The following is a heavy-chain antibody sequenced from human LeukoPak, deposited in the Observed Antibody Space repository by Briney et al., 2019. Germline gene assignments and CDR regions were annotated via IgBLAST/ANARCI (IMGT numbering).Heavy chain of an antibody. CDR1: GFTFDDYA. CDR3: ARIGYSSSSFDY. CDR2: ISWNSGSI. V-gene: IGHV3-9*01. Sequence: GGSLRLSCAASGFTFDDYAMHWVRQAPGKGLEGVSGISWNSGSIGYAHSVKGRFTISRDNAKNSLYLQMNSLRAEDTAVYYCARIGYSSSSFDYWGQGTLVTVSS. D-gene: IGHD6-6*01. J-gene: IGHJ4*02.